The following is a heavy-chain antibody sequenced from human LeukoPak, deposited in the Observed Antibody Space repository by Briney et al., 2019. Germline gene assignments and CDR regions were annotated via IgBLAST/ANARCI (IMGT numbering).Heavy chain of an antibody. J-gene: IGHJ5*02. Sequence: SETLSLTCAVSGYSVGTAYHWVWIRQPPGKGLEWLGTISHNGNAYYNPSLKGRLTMSVETAKNQISLHLNSVTAADTAVYFCARDPNWDSWFDPWGQGALVTVSS. D-gene: IGHD3-16*01. V-gene: IGHV4-38-2*02. CDR2: ISHNGNA. CDR3: ARDPNWDSWFDP. CDR1: GYSVGTAYH.